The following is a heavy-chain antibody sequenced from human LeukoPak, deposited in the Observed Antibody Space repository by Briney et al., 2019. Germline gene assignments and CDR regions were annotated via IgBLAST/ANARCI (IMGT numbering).Heavy chain of an antibody. CDR1: GFTFSGYW. Sequence: GGSLRLSCAASGFTFSGYWMSWVRQAPGKGLEWVANIKQDGSEKYYVDSVKGRFTISRDNAKNSLYLQMNSLRAEDTAVYYCASGSYSLRDWGQGTMVTVSS. J-gene: IGHJ3*01. D-gene: IGHD1-26*01. V-gene: IGHV3-7*01. CDR3: ASGSYSLRD. CDR2: IKQDGSEK.